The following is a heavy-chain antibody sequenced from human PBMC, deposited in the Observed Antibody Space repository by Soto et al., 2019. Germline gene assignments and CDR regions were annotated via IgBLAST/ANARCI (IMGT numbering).Heavy chain of an antibody. D-gene: IGHD6-13*01. CDR1: GGTFSSYA. V-gene: IGHV1-69*01. Sequence: QVQLVQSGAEVKKPGSSVKVSCKASGGTFSSYAISWVRQAPGQGLEWMGGIIPIFGTANYAQKFQGRVAITADESTSTAYMELSSLRSEDTAVYYCARDTAAAGRLLYGMDVWGQGTTVTVSS. CDR3: ARDTAAAGRLLYGMDV. J-gene: IGHJ6*02. CDR2: IIPIFGTA.